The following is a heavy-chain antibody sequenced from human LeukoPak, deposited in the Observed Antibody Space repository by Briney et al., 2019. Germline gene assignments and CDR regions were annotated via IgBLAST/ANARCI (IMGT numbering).Heavy chain of an antibody. Sequence: SETLSLTCAVYGGSFSGYYWSWIRQPPGKGLEWIGEINHSGSTNYNPSLKSRVTISVDTSKNQFSLKLSSVAAADTAVYYCARGGVAVAGVPYYYYGMDVWGQGTTVTVSS. D-gene: IGHD6-19*01. CDR3: ARGGVAVAGVPYYYYGMDV. J-gene: IGHJ6*02. CDR2: INHSGST. CDR1: GGSFSGYY. V-gene: IGHV4-34*01.